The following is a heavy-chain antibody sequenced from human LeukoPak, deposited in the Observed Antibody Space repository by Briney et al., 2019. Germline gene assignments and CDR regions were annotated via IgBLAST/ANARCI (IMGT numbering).Heavy chain of an antibody. D-gene: IGHD2-15*01. CDR2: IYYSGST. V-gene: IGHV4-31*03. CDR3: ARAPNCSGGSCYAGRGGYGMDV. Sequence: PSQTLSLPRTVSGASFSSGGYYWRWIRQHPGKGLEWIGYIYYSGSTYYNPSLKSRLAISVDTSKSQFSLKLSSVTAADTAVYCCARAPNCSGGSCYAGRGGYGMDVWGQGTTVTVPS. CDR1: GASFSSGGYY. J-gene: IGHJ6*02.